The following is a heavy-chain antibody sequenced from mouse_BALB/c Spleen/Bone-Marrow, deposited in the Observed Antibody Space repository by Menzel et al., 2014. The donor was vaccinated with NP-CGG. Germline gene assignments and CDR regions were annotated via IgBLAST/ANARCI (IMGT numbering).Heavy chain of an antibody. V-gene: IGHV1-55*01. CDR1: GYNFTSYW. D-gene: IGHD3-1*01. CDR2: IYPGSGST. CDR3: ARFSQLGLLAY. Sequence: LVESGAELVKPGTSVKLSCKASGYNFTSYWINWVKLRPGQGLEWIGDIYPGSGSTNYNEKFKSKATLTVDTSSSTAYMQLSSLASEDSALYYCARFSQLGLLAYWGQGTLVTDSA. J-gene: IGHJ3*01.